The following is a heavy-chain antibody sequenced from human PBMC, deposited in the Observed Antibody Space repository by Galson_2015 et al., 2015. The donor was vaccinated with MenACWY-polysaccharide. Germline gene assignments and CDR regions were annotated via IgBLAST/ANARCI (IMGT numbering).Heavy chain of an antibody. CDR2: INHSGST. Sequence: ETLSLTCTVYGGSFSGYYWSWIRHPPGKGLEWIGEINHSGSTNYNPSLKSRVTLSVDTSKNQVSLKLSSVTAADTAVYYCARGSTRTHKTWGQGALVTVSS. CDR1: GGSFSGYY. J-gene: IGHJ5*02. CDR3: ARGSTRTHKT. D-gene: IGHD2-2*01. V-gene: IGHV4-34*01.